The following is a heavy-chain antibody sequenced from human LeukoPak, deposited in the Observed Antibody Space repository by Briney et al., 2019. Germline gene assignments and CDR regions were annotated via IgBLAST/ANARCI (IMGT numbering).Heavy chain of an antibody. J-gene: IGHJ3*01. V-gene: IGHV3-11*01. CDR2: ISFSGSSI. Sequence: SGGSLRLSCAASGFTFSDYYMSWIRQAPGKGLEWVSYISFSGSSIYYGDSVKGRFTISRDNANNSLYLQMKSLRAEDTAIYYCARAGPSSGYYRDDAFDVWGQGTMVTVSS. D-gene: IGHD6-19*01. CDR3: ARAGPSSGYYRDDAFDV. CDR1: GFTFSDYY.